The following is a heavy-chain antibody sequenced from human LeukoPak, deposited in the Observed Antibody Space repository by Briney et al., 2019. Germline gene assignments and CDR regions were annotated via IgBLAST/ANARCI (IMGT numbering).Heavy chain of an antibody. CDR1: GGSFSGYY. V-gene: IGHV4-34*01. Sequence: SETLSLTRAVYGGSFSGYYWTWIRQTPGKGLEWIGQINHSGSANYNPSLKSRVTMSVDTSKNQFSLKLTSVTAADTAVYYCARGCPGYWGQGTLVTVSS. CDR3: ARGCPGY. J-gene: IGHJ4*02. CDR2: INHSGSA.